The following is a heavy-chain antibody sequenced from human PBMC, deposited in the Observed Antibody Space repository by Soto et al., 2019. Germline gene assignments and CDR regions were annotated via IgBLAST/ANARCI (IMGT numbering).Heavy chain of an antibody. CDR3: AKGDSYGYHYGMDV. J-gene: IGHJ6*02. V-gene: IGHV3-23*01. CDR2: ISGSGGST. D-gene: IGHD5-18*01. Sequence: GGSLRLSCAASGFTFSSYAMSWVRQAPGKGLEWVSAISGSGGSTYYADSVKGRFTISRGNSKNTLYLQMNSLRAEDTAVYYCAKGDSYGYHYGMDVWGQGTTVTVS. CDR1: GFTFSSYA.